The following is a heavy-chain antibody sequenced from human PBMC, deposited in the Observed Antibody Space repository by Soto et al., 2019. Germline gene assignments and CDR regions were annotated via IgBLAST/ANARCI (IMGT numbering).Heavy chain of an antibody. CDR2: ISESGNT. CDR3: ARRDYIGSSHLDY. J-gene: IGHJ4*02. Sequence: LSLTCTVSGGYISGRSHHWGWIRQAPGRGLEWIGTISESGNTYSNSSLRGRVTISVDPANNQFSRRLTSVTAADTAVYYCARRDYIGSSHLDYWARGARFTSPQ. V-gene: IGHV4-39*01. D-gene: IGHD1-26*01. CDR1: GGYISGRSHH.